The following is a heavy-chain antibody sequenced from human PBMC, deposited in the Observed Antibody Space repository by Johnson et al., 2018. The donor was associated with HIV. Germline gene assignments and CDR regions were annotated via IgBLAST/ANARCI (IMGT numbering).Heavy chain of an antibody. CDR2: ISYDGSNK. Sequence: QVQLVESGGGVVQPGRSLRLSCAASGFTFSSYAMHRVRQAPGKGLEWVAVISYDGSNKYYADSVKGRFTISRDNSKNTLYLQMNSLRAEDTAVYYCARDLTTMIGAFYIWGQGTMVTVSS. CDR1: GFTFSSYA. D-gene: IGHD3-22*01. J-gene: IGHJ3*02. CDR3: ARDLTTMIGAFYI. V-gene: IGHV3-30-3*01.